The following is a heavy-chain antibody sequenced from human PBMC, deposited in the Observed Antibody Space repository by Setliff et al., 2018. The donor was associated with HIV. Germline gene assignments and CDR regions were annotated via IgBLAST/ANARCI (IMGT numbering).Heavy chain of an antibody. J-gene: IGHJ5*02. V-gene: IGHV4-31*03. D-gene: IGHD1-26*01. Sequence: SETLSSPALSLVTPSSLVVITGVGSASTQGGGLEWIGYIYHTGKTYYNPSLQSRIIMSLDMSQNQFSLKLSSVTAADTAVYYCAKEGNSVDNWLDPWGPGTLVTVSS. CDR3: AKEGNSVDNWLDP. CDR1: VTPSSLVVIT. CDR2: IYHTGKT.